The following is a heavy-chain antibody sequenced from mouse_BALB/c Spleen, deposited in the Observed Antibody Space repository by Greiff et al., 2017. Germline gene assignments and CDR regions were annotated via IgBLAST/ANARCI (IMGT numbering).Heavy chain of an antibody. V-gene: IGHV14-3*02. CDR1: GFNIKDTY. D-gene: IGHD1-1*01. CDR3: AREDYYGSSYYFDY. Sequence: EVKLQESGAELVKPGASVKLSCTASGFNIKDTYMHWVKQRPEQGLEWIGRIDPANGNTKYDPKFQGKATITADTSSNTAYLQLSSLTSEDTAVYYCAREDYYGSSYYFDYWGQGTTLTVSS. J-gene: IGHJ2*01. CDR2: IDPANGNT.